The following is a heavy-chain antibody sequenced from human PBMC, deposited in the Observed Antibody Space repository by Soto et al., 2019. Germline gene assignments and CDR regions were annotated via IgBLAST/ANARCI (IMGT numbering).Heavy chain of an antibody. V-gene: IGHV3-72*01. CDR1: GFTFSDHY. D-gene: IGHD1-20*01. CDR2: IRNRGQSHIA. Sequence: GESLRLSCAASGFTFSDHYMDWVRQAPGKGLEWVGRIRNRGQSHIADYAASVKGRFTMSRDDSENSLHLQMNSLKTDDTDVYYSARDTYNALDYCGQGTLVTVYS. J-gene: IGHJ4*02. CDR3: ARDTYNALDY.